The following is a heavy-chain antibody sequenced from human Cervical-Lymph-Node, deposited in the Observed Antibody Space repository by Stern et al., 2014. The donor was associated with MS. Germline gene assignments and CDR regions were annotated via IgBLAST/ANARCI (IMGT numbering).Heavy chain of an antibody. D-gene: IGHD3-16*01. V-gene: IGHV3-30*03. Sequence: VQLVESGGGLVQPGRSLRLSCAASGFTFRAYGLPWVRPAPGRGLEGRTIISFDATNKKYADSVRGRFTVSRDNSKNTLYLQMSSLRPEDTAVYYCARDIRRELWLGGDAMDAWGQGTTVTVSS. J-gene: IGHJ6*02. CDR3: ARDIRRELWLGGDAMDA. CDR1: GFTFRAYG. CDR2: ISFDATNK.